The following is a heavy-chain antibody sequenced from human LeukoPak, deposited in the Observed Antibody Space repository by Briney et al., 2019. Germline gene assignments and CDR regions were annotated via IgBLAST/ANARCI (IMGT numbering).Heavy chain of an antibody. CDR1: GYTFTGCY. Sequence: ASVKVSCKASGYTFTGCYMHWVRQAPGQGLEWMGWIDPNSGATNYAQRFQGRVTMTRDTSIRTSYMELSSLRSEDTAVYYCARVMRGGRGAAFDIWGQGTMVTVSS. CDR3: ARVMRGGRGAAFDI. V-gene: IGHV1-2*02. CDR2: IDPNSGAT. J-gene: IGHJ3*02. D-gene: IGHD2-15*01.